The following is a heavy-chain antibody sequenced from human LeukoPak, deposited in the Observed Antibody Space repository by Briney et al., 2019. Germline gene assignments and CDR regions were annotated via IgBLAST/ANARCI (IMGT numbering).Heavy chain of an antibody. V-gene: IGHV4-34*01. CDR2: INHSGST. CDR3: ARDASDQNYDFWSGHGINWFDP. J-gene: IGHJ5*02. D-gene: IGHD3-3*01. CDR1: GGSISGYY. Sequence: PSETLSLTCAVSGGSISGYYWSWIRQPPGKGLEWIGEINHSGSTNYNPSLKSRVTISVDTSKNQFSLKLSSVTAADTAVYDCARDASDQNYDFWSGHGINWFDPWGKGTLVTVSS.